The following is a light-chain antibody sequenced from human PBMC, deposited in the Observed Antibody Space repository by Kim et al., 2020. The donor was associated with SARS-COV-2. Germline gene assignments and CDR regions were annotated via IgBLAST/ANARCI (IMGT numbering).Light chain of an antibody. CDR1: SGLSSSA. J-gene: IGLJ3*02. CDR3: QTWGTGIRV. V-gene: IGLV4-69*01. Sequence: QLVLTQSPSASASLGASVKLTCTLSSGLSSSAIAWHQQLPEKGPRYLMKLSSDGSLNKGDGIPDRFSGSSSGAERFLTISSLQSEDEADYYCQTWGTGIRVFGGGTQLTVL. CDR2: LSSDGSL.